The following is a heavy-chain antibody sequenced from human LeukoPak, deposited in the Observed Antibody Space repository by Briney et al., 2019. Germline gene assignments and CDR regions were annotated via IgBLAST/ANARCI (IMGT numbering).Heavy chain of an antibody. CDR2: ISGSGGST. CDR3: AKDQYYYGSGRRYFDY. D-gene: IGHD3-10*01. V-gene: IGHV3-23*01. J-gene: IGHJ4*02. CDR1: GFTFSSYA. Sequence: AGGSLRLSCAASGFTFSSYAMSWVRQAPGKGLEWVSAISGSGGSTYYADSVKGRFTISRDNSKNTLYLQMNSLRAEDTAVYYCAKDQYYYGSGRRYFDYWGQGTLVTVSS.